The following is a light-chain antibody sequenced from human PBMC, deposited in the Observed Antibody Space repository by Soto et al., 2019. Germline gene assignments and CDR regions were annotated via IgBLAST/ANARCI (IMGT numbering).Light chain of an antibody. J-gene: IGLJ3*02. Sequence: QSALTQPASVSGSPGQSITISCTGTISNVGSYNLVSWYQQHPGKAPKLIIYEFNKRPSGVSNRFSGSKSGNTASLTISGIQTEDEADYYCYSYEGGRVFGGGTKLTVL. CDR1: ISNVGSYNL. CDR2: EFN. CDR3: YSYEGGRV. V-gene: IGLV2-23*02.